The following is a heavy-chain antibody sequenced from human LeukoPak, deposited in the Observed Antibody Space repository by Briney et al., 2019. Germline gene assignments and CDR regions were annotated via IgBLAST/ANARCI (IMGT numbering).Heavy chain of an antibody. CDR3: ARPDIVVVPAASGAFDI. D-gene: IGHD2-2*01. J-gene: IGHJ4*02. CDR2: IYYSGST. Sequence: SETLSLTCTVSGGSISSSSYYWGWIRQPPGKGLEWIGSIYYSGSTYYNPSLKSRVTISVDTSKNQFPLKLSSVTAADTAVYYCARPDIVVVPAASGAFDIWGQGTLVTVSS. V-gene: IGHV4-39*01. CDR1: GGSISSSSYY.